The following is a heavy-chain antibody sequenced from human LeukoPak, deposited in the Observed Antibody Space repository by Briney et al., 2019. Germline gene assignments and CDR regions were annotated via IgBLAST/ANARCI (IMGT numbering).Heavy chain of an antibody. CDR1: GGSISSYY. J-gene: IGHJ3*02. CDR2: IYYSGST. CDR3: ARRTSLIAFDI. V-gene: IGHV4-59*08. D-gene: IGHD3-16*02. Sequence: SETLSPTCTVSGGSISSYYWSWIRQPPGKGLEWIGYIYYSGSTNYNPSLKSRVTISVDTSKKQFSLKLTSVTAADTAVYYCARRTSLIAFDIWGQGTMVTVSS.